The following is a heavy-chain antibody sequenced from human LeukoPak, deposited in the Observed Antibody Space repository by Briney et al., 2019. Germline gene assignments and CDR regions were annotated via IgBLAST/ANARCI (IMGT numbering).Heavy chain of an antibody. CDR1: GFTFSRYG. D-gene: IGHD6-13*01. J-gene: IGHJ6*02. CDR3: AREYSSSWHYYYYGMDV. CDR2: IWYDGSNE. V-gene: IGHV3-33*01. Sequence: GGSLRLSCAASGFTFSRYGMHWVRQAPGKGLEWVAVIWYDGSNEYYADSVKGRFTISRDNSKNTLYLQMNSLRAEDTAVYYCAREYSSSWHYYYYGMDVWGQGTTVTVSS.